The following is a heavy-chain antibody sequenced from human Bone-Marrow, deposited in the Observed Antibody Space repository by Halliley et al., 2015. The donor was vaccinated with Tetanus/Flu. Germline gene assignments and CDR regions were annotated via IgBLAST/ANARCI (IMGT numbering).Heavy chain of an antibody. J-gene: IGHJ4*02. V-gene: IGHV3-11*04. CDR3: ARIGYGLVFDY. D-gene: IGHD5-18*01. Sequence: EWISYMSSSGRAIYCADSGKGRFTISRDNAKNSLFLQMNSLRAEDTAMYYWARIGYGLVFDYWGQGSLVTVSS. CDR2: MSSSGRAI.